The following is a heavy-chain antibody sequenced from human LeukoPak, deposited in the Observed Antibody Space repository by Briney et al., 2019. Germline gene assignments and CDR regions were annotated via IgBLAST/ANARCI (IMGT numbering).Heavy chain of an antibody. D-gene: IGHD4-17*01. CDR1: GGSISSYY. V-gene: IGHV4-59*01. CDR2: IYYSGST. J-gene: IGHJ4*02. CDR3: ARDRDDYGVDY. Sequence: SETLSLTCTVAGGSISSYYWSWIRQPPGKGLEWIGYIYYSGSTNYNPSLKSRVTISVDTSKNQLSLKLSSVTAADTAVYYCARDRDDYGVDYWGQGTLVTVSS.